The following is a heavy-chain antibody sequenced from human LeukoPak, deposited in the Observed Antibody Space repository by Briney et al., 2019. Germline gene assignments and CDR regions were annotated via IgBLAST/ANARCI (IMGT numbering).Heavy chain of an antibody. Sequence: GGSLRLSCGASGFTFSSYWMHWVRQAPGKGLVWVSGINSDGGTTTYADSVKGRFTISRDNAKNSLYLQMSSLRAEDTAVYYCARDRDTRCAFDIWGQGTMVTVSS. CDR2: INSDGGTT. D-gene: IGHD5-18*01. V-gene: IGHV3-74*01. CDR3: ARDRDTRCAFDI. CDR1: GFTFSSYW. J-gene: IGHJ3*02.